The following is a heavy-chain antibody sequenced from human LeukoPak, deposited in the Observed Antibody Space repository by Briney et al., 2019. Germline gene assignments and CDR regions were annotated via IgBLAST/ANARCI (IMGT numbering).Heavy chain of an antibody. CDR1: GGSISSGGYY. CDR3: ARARRGYYYDSSGYLVYFDY. CDR2: IYYSGST. V-gene: IGHV4-31*03. J-gene: IGHJ4*02. Sequence: SQTLSLTCTVSGGSISSGGYYWSWIRQHPGKGLEWIVYIYYSGSTYYNPSLKSRVTISVDTSKNQFSLKLSSVTAADTAVYYCARARRGYYYDSSGYLVYFDYWGQGTLVTVSS. D-gene: IGHD3-22*01.